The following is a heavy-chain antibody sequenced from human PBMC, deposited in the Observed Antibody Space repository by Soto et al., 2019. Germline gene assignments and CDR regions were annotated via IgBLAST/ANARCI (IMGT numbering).Heavy chain of an antibody. Sequence: GASVKVSCKASGYTFTRYGISWVRQAPGQGLEWMGWISGYNGDTNYAQKLQGRVTMTTDTSTSTAYMELRSLRSDDTAVYYCARDKTDIVVVTAISTYGMDVWGQGTTVTVSS. D-gene: IGHD2-21*02. CDR2: ISGYNGDT. CDR3: ARDKTDIVVVTAISTYGMDV. CDR1: GYTFTRYG. V-gene: IGHV1-18*01. J-gene: IGHJ6*02.